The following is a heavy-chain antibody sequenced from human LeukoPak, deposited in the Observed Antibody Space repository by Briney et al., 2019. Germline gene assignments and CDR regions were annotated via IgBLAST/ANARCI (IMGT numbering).Heavy chain of an antibody. CDR1: GFAFSTYW. Sequence: GRSLRLSCAASGFAFSTYWMHWVRQAPGKGLVWVSRIKSDGSSTTYADFVKGRFTVSRDNAKNTLYLQMNSLRAEDTAVYYCAKGQYQPVFDYWGQGTLVTVSS. CDR2: IKSDGSST. V-gene: IGHV3-74*03. J-gene: IGHJ4*02. CDR3: AKGQYQPVFDY. D-gene: IGHD2-2*01.